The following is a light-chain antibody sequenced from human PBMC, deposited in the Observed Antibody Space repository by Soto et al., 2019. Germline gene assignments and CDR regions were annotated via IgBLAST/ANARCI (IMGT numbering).Light chain of an antibody. V-gene: IGKV1-39*01. CDR3: QQSYKTLT. CDR1: DNIGSI. Sequence: DIQLTQSPASLSASVGDRVTITCRASDNIGSILNWYHHQLGTAPKLLIYAASSLQGGVPSRFSGSGSGTQFTLTISGLQTEDFATYYCQQSYKTLTFGGGTWVDI. J-gene: IGKJ4*01. CDR2: AAS.